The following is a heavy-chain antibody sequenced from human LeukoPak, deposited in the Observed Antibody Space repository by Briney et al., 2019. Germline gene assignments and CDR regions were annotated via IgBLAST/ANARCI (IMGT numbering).Heavy chain of an antibody. J-gene: IGHJ4*02. V-gene: IGHV3-30-3*01. D-gene: IGHD6-19*01. CDR2: ISYDGSNK. CDR3: ARDRRIAVAGKEGYFDY. Sequence: GGSLRLSCAASGFTFSSYAMSWVRQAPGKGLEWVAVISYDGSNKYYADSVKGRFTISRDNSKNTLYLQMNSLRAEDTAVYYCARDRRIAVAGKEGYFDYWGQGTLVTVSS. CDR1: GFTFSSYA.